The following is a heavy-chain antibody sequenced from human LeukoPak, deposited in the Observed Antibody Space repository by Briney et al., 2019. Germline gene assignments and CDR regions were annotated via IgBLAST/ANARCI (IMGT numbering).Heavy chain of an antibody. Sequence: PGGSLRLSCAASGFTFSSYAMSWVRQAPGKGLEWVSAISGSGGSTYYADSVKGRFTISRDNSKNTLYLQMNSPRAEDTAVYYCAKTRSGSYYFDYWGQGTLVTVSS. V-gene: IGHV3-23*01. J-gene: IGHJ4*02. CDR1: GFTFSSYA. CDR3: AKTRSGSYYFDY. CDR2: ISGSGGST. D-gene: IGHD1-26*01.